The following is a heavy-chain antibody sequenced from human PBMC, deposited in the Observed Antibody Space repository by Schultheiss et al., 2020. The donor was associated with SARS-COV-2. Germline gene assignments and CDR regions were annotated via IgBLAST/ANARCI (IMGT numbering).Heavy chain of an antibody. Sequence: GGSLRLSCAASGFTFSTYGIHWVRQAPGKGLEWVSYISSSGSTIYYADSVKGRFTISRDNAKNSLYLQMNSLRAEDTTVYYCATSRGYGDFVFDYWGQGTLVTVSS. CDR1: GFTFSTYG. D-gene: IGHD4-17*01. CDR3: ATSRGYGDFVFDY. J-gene: IGHJ4*02. V-gene: IGHV3-48*04. CDR2: ISSSGSTI.